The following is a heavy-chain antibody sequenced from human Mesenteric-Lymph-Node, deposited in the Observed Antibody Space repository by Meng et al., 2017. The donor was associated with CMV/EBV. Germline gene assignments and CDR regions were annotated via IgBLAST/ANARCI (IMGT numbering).Heavy chain of an antibody. CDR1: GFTFSSYG. Sequence: GGSLRLSCAASGFTFSSYGMHWVRQAPGKGLEWVAFTPYDGSNKYYADFVKGRFTISRDNSKNTLYLQMNSLRAEDTAVYYCARLFQDYWGQGTLVTVSS. CDR2: TPYDGSNK. V-gene: IGHV3-30*02. J-gene: IGHJ4*02. CDR3: ARLFQDY.